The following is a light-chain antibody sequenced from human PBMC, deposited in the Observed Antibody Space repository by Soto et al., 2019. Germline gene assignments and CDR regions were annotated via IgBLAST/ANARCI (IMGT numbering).Light chain of an antibody. Sequence: EIVMTQSPVTLSLSPGERATLSCRSSQSVSSNLAWYQQKPGQAPRLLIYDASNRATGIPARFSGSGSGTDLTLTISSLETEDFAVYYCQQRSNWPPYTFGQGTRLEIK. CDR1: QSVSSN. CDR2: DAS. J-gene: IGKJ5*01. V-gene: IGKV3-11*01. CDR3: QQRSNWPPYT.